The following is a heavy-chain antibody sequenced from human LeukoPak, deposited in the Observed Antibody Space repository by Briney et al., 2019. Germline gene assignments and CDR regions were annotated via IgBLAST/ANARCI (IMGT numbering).Heavy chain of an antibody. CDR3: ARLPLYCSGGSCYSEYYFDY. V-gene: IGHV4-59*11. J-gene: IGHJ4*02. D-gene: IGHD2-15*01. CDR1: GVTISSHS. CDR2: IYYSGST. Sequence: SETLSLTCTVSGVTISSHSRSWIRQPPGKGLEWIGYIYYSGSTNYNPSLKSRGTMSVGTSKNQFSLKLSSVTAADTAVYYCARLPLYCSGGSCYSEYYFDYWGQGTLVTVSS.